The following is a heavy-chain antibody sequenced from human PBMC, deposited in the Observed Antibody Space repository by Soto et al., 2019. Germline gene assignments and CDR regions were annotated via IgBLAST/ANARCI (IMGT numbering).Heavy chain of an antibody. D-gene: IGHD3-10*01. CDR2: IIPIFGTA. V-gene: IGHV1-69*13. CDR1: GCTFSSYA. Sequence: ASVKVSCKASGCTFSSYAISWVRQAPGQGLEWMGGIIPIFGTANYAQKFQGRVTITADESTSTAYMELSSLRSEDTAVYYCASCYPELYAFDIWGQGTMVTVSS. CDR3: ASCYPELYAFDI. J-gene: IGHJ3*02.